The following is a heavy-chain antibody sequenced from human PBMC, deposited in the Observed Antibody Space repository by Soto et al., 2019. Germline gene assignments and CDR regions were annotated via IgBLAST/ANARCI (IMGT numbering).Heavy chain of an antibody. Sequence: GASVNVSCKASGYTFTGYYMHWVRQAPGQGLEWMGWINPNSGGTNYAQKFQGWVTMTRDTSISTAYMELSRLRSDDTAVYYCARERAMVRGVFGMDVWGQGTTVTVSS. V-gene: IGHV1-2*04. CDR1: GYTFTGYY. J-gene: IGHJ6*02. CDR2: INPNSGGT. D-gene: IGHD3-10*01. CDR3: ARERAMVRGVFGMDV.